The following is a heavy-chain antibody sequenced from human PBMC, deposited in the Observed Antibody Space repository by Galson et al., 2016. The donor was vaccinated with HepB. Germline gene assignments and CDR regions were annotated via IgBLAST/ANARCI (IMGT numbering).Heavy chain of an antibody. CDR1: GGSISSGSYS. V-gene: IGHV4-61*02. J-gene: IGHJ5*02. CDR3: ARRVSGSYYGGFAP. D-gene: IGHD1-26*01. CDR2: IYTSGST. Sequence: TLSLTCTVSGGSISSGSYSWSWIRQPAGEGLEYIGRIYTSGSTNYNPSLKGRVTLSLDTSKNQFSLHLSSVTAADTAVYYCARRVSGSYYGGFAPWGPGTPVTVSS.